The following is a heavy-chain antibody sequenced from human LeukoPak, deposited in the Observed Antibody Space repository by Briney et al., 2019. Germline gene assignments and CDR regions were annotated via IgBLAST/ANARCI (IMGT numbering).Heavy chain of an antibody. Sequence: SETLSLTCTVSGGSISSSNYYWGWIRQPPGKGLEWSGNIYYSGSTYFNSSLKSRVTISLDTSKNQFSLKLSSVTAADTAVYYCASVRRGFGESSKYYAYYYMGVWGKGTTVTISS. J-gene: IGHJ6*03. CDR2: IYYSGST. V-gene: IGHV4-39*01. CDR1: GGSISSSNYY. CDR3: ASVRRGFGESSKYYAYYYMGV. D-gene: IGHD3-10*01.